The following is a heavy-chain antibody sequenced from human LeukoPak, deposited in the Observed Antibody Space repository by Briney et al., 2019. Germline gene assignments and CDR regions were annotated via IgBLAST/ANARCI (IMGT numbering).Heavy chain of an antibody. V-gene: IGHV3-30-3*01. CDR1: GGTFSSYA. J-gene: IGHJ4*02. D-gene: IGHD3-10*01. CDR3: ARARALEAVTMVRGPPGY. CDR2: ISYDGSNK. Sequence: SCKASGGTFSSYAISWVRQAPGKGLEWVAVISYDGSNKYYAGSVKGRFTISRDNSKNTLYLQMNSLRAEDTAVYYCARARALEAVTMVRGPPGYWGQGTLVTVSS.